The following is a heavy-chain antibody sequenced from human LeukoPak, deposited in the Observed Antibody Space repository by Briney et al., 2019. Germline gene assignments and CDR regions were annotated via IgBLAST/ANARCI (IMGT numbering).Heavy chain of an antibody. D-gene: IGHD2-21*01. J-gene: IGHJ4*02. CDR3: VRGDWYFES. V-gene: IGHV3-74*01. CDR1: GITLSSSW. CDR2: ITSDGTDI. Sequence: GGSLRLSCEASGITLSSSWMHWVRQSPAKGLVWVARITSDGTDIKYADSVEGRFTISRDNAKKSLYLQMSSLRPQDTAVYFCVRGDWYFESWGQGTLVTVSS.